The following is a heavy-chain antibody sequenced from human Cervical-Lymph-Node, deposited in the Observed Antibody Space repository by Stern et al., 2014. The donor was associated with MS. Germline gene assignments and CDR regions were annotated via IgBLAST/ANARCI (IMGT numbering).Heavy chain of an antibody. CDR3: ARGIVGANIVDP. Sequence: EMQLVESGGGLVQPGGSLRLSCAASGFTFSSYWMHWVRQAPGKGLEWVSRINSDGSSTSYADSVKGLFTISRDNAKNTLYLQMNSLRAEDTAVYYCARGIVGANIVDPWGQGTLVTVSS. V-gene: IGHV3-74*02. CDR1: GFTFSSYW. J-gene: IGHJ5*02. D-gene: IGHD1-26*01. CDR2: INSDGSST.